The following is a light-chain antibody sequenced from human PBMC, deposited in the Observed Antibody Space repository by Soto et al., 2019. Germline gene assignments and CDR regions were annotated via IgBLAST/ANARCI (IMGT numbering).Light chain of an antibody. CDR3: SSYTSSSTYV. V-gene: IGLV2-14*01. CDR1: SSDVGGYNY. Sequence: QSALTQPASVSGSPGQSITISCTGTSSDVGGYNYVSWSRQHPGKAPQLMIYEVSNRPSGVSNRFSGSKSGNTASLTISGLQAEDEADYYCSSYTSSSTYVFGTGTKVTVL. J-gene: IGLJ1*01. CDR2: EVS.